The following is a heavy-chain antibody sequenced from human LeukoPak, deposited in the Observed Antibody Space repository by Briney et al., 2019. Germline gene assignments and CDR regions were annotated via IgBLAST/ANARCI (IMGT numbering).Heavy chain of an antibody. D-gene: IGHD2-15*01. CDR1: GGSISSYY. V-gene: IGHV4-59*01. CDR2: IYYSGST. J-gene: IGHJ5*02. CDR3: ARRTGYCSGGSCYGWFDR. Sequence: SETLSLTCTVSGGSISSYYWSWIRQPPGKGLEWIGYIYYSGSTNYNPSLKSRVTISVDASKNQFSLKLSSVTAADTAVYYCARRTGYCSGGSCYGWFDRWGQGTLVTVSS.